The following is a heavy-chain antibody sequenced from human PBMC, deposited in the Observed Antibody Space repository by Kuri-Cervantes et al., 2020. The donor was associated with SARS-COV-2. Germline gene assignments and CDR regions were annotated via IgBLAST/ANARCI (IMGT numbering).Heavy chain of an antibody. CDR2: ISGSGGST. Sequence: ETLSLTCAASGFTFSSYAMSWVRQAPGKGLEWVSAISGSGGSTYYADSVKGRFTISRDNSKNTLYLQMNSLRAEDTAVYYCAKGGRLEQWLVDYYYYGMDVWGQGTTVTVSS. D-gene: IGHD6-19*01. CDR1: GFTFSSYA. V-gene: IGHV3-23*01. J-gene: IGHJ6*02. CDR3: AKGGRLEQWLVDYYYYGMDV.